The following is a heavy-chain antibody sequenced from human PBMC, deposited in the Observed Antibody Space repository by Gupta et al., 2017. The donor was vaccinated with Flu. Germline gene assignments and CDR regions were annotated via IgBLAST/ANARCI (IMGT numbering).Heavy chain of an antibody. Sequence: QSTLKESGPALGRPTQPRTLTCTFSGFSLDTRGMRVGWIRQPPGKAPEWLARMDWDNGKFYSTSLKTRLTISKGISKDQVVLRMTNVDPVDTATYYCARMWDDVFDYWGQGILVTVS. D-gene: IGHD1-1*01. CDR3: ARMWDDVFDY. J-gene: IGHJ4*02. V-gene: IGHV2-70*04. CDR2: MDWDNGK. CDR1: GFSLDTRGMR.